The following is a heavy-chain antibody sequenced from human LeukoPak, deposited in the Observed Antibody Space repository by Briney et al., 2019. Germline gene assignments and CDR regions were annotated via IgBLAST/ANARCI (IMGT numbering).Heavy chain of an antibody. J-gene: IGHJ5*02. CDR3: ARDGWFGDYNWFDP. V-gene: IGHV3-48*01. Sequence: GESLRLSCVASGFAFSSYSMNWVRQAPGKGLEWVSYISSASNTIYYADSVKGRFTISRDNAKNSLYLQMNSLRAEDTAMYYCARDGWFGDYNWFDPWDQGTLVTVSS. CDR1: GFAFSSYS. CDR2: ISSASNTI. D-gene: IGHD3-10*01.